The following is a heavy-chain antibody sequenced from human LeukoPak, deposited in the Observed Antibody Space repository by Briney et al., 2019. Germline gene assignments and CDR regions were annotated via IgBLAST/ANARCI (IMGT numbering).Heavy chain of an antibody. J-gene: IGHJ4*02. CDR3: ARAGLYYDSSGSLYY. V-gene: IGHV1-46*01. D-gene: IGHD3-22*01. CDR2: INPSGGST. Sequence: ASVKVSCKASGYTFTSYYMHWVRQAPGQGLEWMGIINPSGGSTSYAQKFQGRVTITADKSTSTAYMELSSLRSEDTAVYYCARAGLYYDSSGSLYYWGQGTPVTVSS. CDR1: GYTFTSYY.